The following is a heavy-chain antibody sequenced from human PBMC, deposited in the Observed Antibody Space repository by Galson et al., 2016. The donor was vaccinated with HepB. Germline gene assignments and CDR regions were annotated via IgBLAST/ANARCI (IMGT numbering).Heavy chain of an antibody. CDR3: AKIGRLGLWYFDL. J-gene: IGHJ2*01. CDR1: GFTFSNHG. Sequence: SLRLSCAASGFTFSNHGMTWVRQAPGKGLEWVSAVSSAGDLTYYTDSVKGRFTISRDNSKNTLYLQMNSLRVEDTALYYCAKIGRLGLWYFDLWGRGTLVTVSS. CDR2: VSSAGDLT. V-gene: IGHV3-23*01.